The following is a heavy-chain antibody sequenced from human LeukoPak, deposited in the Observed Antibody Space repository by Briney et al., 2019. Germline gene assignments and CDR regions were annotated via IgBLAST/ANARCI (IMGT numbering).Heavy chain of an antibody. CDR2: IYYSGST. J-gene: IGHJ4*02. Sequence: SETLSLTCTVSGGSISSYYWSWIRQPPGKGLEWIGYIYYSGSTNYNPSLKSRVTISVDTSKNQFSLKPSSVTAADTAVYYCARTDTHLDYWGQGTLVTVSS. D-gene: IGHD5-18*01. CDR3: ARTDTHLDY. CDR1: GGSISSYY. V-gene: IGHV4-59*01.